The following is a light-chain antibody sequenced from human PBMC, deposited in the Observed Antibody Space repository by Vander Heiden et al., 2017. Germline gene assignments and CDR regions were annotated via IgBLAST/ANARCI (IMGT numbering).Light chain of an antibody. CDR1: DIGSLS. Sequence: SYVLTQPPSVSVAPGQPARITCGESDIGSLSVHWYQQRPGQAPVLVVDNDRDRPSGIPERFSGSNSGNTATLTISRVEGGDEADYYCQVWGGSSDPVFGGGTKLTVL. CDR2: NDR. V-gene: IGLV3-21*02. J-gene: IGLJ2*01. CDR3: QVWGGSSDPV.